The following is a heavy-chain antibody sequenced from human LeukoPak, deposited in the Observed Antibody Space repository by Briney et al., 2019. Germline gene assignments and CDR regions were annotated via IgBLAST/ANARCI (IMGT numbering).Heavy chain of an antibody. Sequence: GGSLRLSCAASGFTFSSYEMNWVRQAPGKGLEWVSSIISSGSTIYYADSVKGRFTVSRDNAKNSLYLQMNSLRAEDTAVYYCARHYYGSGSFYDHWGQGTLVTLPS. V-gene: IGHV3-48*03. CDR2: IISSGSTI. CDR1: GFTFSSYE. J-gene: IGHJ4*02. CDR3: ARHYYGSGSFYDH. D-gene: IGHD3-10*01.